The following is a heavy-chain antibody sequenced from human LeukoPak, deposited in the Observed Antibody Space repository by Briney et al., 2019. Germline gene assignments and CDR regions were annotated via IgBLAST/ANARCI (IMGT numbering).Heavy chain of an antibody. Sequence: ASETLSLTCAVSGGSISSSNWWSWVRQPPGKGLEWIGEIYHSGSTNYNPSLKSRVTISVDKSKNQFSLKLSSVTAADTAVYYCARDYDDYYGSGSYGYWGQGTLVTVSS. V-gene: IGHV4-4*02. CDR2: IYHSGST. CDR1: GGSISSSNW. D-gene: IGHD3-10*01. J-gene: IGHJ4*02. CDR3: ARDYDDYYGSGSYGY.